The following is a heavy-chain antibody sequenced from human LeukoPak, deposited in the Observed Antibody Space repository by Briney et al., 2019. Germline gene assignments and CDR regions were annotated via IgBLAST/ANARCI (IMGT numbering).Heavy chain of an antibody. V-gene: IGHV3-48*01. CDR2: ISSNSRTT. Sequence: PGGSLRLSCEASGFIFSTYGMAWVRQAPGKGLEWISYISSNSRTTAYADSVRGRFTISRDNAKNSLSLQINRLRADDTGVYYCAREPHDDATGYSFSWGQGTQVTVSS. CDR3: AREPHDDATGYSFS. D-gene: IGHD3-9*01. J-gene: IGHJ5*02. CDR1: GFIFSTYG.